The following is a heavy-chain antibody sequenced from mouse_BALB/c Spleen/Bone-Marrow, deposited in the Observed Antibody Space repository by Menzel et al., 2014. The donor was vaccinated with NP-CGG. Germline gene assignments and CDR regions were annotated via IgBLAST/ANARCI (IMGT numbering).Heavy chain of an antibody. Sequence: EVKLMESGGGLVKPGGSLKLSCAASGFTFSDYYMYWVRQTPEKRLEWVATISDGGSYTYYPDSVKGRFTIPRDNAKSNLYLQMSSLKSEDTAMYYCARDYDYDPAWFAYWGQGTLVTVSA. CDR3: ARDYDYDPAWFAY. CDR2: ISDGGSYT. D-gene: IGHD2-4*01. CDR1: GFTFSDYY. J-gene: IGHJ3*01. V-gene: IGHV5-4*02.